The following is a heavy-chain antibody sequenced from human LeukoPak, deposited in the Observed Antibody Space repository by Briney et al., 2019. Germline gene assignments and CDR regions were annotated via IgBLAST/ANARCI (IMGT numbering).Heavy chain of an antibody. Sequence: SETLSLTCTVSGGSISSYYWSWIRQPPGKGLEWIGYSGSTNYNPSLKSRLTISVDTSKNQFSLKLSSVTATDTAVYYCARLRATVTSLHYFDYWGQGTLVTVSS. CDR3: ARLRATVTSLHYFDY. V-gene: IGHV4-59*01. J-gene: IGHJ4*02. CDR1: GGSISSYY. D-gene: IGHD4-17*01. CDR2: SGST.